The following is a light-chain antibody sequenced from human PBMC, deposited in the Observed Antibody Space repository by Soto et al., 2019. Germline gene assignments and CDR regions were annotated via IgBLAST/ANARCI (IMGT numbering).Light chain of an antibody. J-gene: IGKJ5*01. CDR3: QQYGSSIP. CDR1: QSVSRRD. V-gene: IGKV3-20*01. CDR2: GDH. Sequence: EMVLTQGPGTRSLAPGERATLSGRGSQSVSRRDLAWHKQKPGQAPRLLIYGDHSRATATPDRFSGSGSGTHFTLPLSRLEPEDFAVYYCQQYGSSIPFGQGTRLEIK.